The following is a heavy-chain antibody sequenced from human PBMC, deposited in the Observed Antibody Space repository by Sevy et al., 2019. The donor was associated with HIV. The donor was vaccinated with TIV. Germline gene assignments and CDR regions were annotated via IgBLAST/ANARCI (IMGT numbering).Heavy chain of an antibody. Sequence: ASVKVSCKASGYTFTGYYMHWVRQAPGQGLEWMGWINPNSGGTNYAQKFQGRVTMTRDTSISTAYMEMSRLRSDDTAVYYCARVYCGGDCYSDAFDIWGQGTMVTVSS. D-gene: IGHD2-21*02. CDR3: ARVYCGGDCYSDAFDI. V-gene: IGHV1-2*02. CDR1: GYTFTGYY. CDR2: INPNSGGT. J-gene: IGHJ3*02.